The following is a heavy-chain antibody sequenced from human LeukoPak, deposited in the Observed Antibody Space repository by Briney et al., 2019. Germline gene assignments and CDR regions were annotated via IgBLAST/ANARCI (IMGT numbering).Heavy chain of an antibody. CDR1: GFTFNDYT. D-gene: IGHD3-3*01. CDR3: GRGRNFYYFDY. Sequence: GGSLRLSCAASGFTFNDYTMTWVRQAPGKGLEWVSSITGDCNYIFYADSVKGRFTISRDNAQNSLFLELNSLRGEDTAVYYCGRGRNFYYFDYWGQGALVTVSS. V-gene: IGHV3-21*01. CDR2: ITGDCNYI. J-gene: IGHJ4*02.